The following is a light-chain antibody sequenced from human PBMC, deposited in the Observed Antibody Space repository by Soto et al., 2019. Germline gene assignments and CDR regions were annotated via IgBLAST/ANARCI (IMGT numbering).Light chain of an antibody. CDR2: GAS. CDR1: QSVTSSY. CDR3: QQYGSTPRT. V-gene: IGKV3-20*01. J-gene: IGKJ1*01. Sequence: DILLTQSPGTLSLSPGERATLSCRASQSVTSSYLAWYQHKPGQAPRLLIFGASSRATGIPDRFSGSGSGTDFTLTISRVEPKDFAVYFCQQYGSTPRTFGQGTKVEIK.